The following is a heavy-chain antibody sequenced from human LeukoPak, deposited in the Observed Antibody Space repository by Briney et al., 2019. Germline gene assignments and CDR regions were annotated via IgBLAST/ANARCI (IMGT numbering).Heavy chain of an antibody. V-gene: IGHV1-2*06. D-gene: IGHD2-15*01. CDR3: ARDLCSGGSCYYFDY. CDR1: GGTFSSYA. J-gene: IGHJ4*02. Sequence: AXVKVSCKASGGTFSSYAIGWVQQAPGQGLEWMGRINPNSGGTNYAQKFQGRVTMTRDTSISTAYMELSRLRSDDTAVYYCARDLCSGGSCYYFDYWGQGTLVTVSS. CDR2: INPNSGGT.